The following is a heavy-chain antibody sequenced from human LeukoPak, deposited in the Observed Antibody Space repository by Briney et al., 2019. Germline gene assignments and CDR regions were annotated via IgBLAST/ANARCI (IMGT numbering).Heavy chain of an antibody. J-gene: IGHJ4*02. D-gene: IGHD6-19*01. V-gene: IGHV3-21*01. Sequence: GGSLRLSCAGSGFTFSRYTFNWVRQAPGRGLEWVSAISGDSKYIYYTDSVKGRFTISRDNARNSVYLQMNSLRAEDTAVYYCARGWVAVAGTLWYPYWGQGTLVTVSS. CDR2: ISGDSKYI. CDR1: GFTFSRYT. CDR3: ARGWVAVAGTLWYPY.